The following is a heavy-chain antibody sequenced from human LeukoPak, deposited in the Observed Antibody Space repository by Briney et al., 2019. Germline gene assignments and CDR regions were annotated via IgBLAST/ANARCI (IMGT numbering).Heavy chain of an antibody. CDR3: VRYNDYGYYDLLGY. D-gene: IGHD5-18*01. V-gene: IGHV3-74*01. J-gene: IGHJ4*02. CDR2: VNRDGSST. CDR1: GVTFTSYW. Sequence: QPGGSLRLSCAACGVTFTSYWMHSVRQAPGKGLVWVSRVNRDGSSTNYADSVKGRFSISRDNAKNTLYLQMNSLRAEDTAVYYCVRYNDYGYYDLLGYWGQGTLVTVSS.